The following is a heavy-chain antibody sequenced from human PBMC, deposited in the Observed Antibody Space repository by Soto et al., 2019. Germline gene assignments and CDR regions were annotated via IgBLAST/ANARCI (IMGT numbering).Heavy chain of an antibody. Sequence: PSETLSLTCTVSGGSISSSSYYWGWIRQPPGKGLEWIGSIFYSGSTYYNPSLKSRVTISVDTSKNQFSLKLSSVTAADTAVYYCASVKVFSYYDILTGTYYFDYWGQGTLVTVSS. D-gene: IGHD3-9*01. CDR1: GGSISSSSYY. V-gene: IGHV4-39*01. J-gene: IGHJ4*02. CDR3: ASVKVFSYYDILTGTYYFDY. CDR2: IFYSGST.